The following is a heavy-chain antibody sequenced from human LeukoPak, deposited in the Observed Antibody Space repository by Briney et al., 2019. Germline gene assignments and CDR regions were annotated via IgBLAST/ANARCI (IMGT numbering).Heavy chain of an antibody. V-gene: IGHV3-9*01. CDR3: VKDRGSSWYSFDY. J-gene: IGHJ4*02. Sequence: GGSLRLSCTASGFTFDDYAMHWVRQAPGKGLEWVSGVDWNSGSVDYADSVKGRFTISRDNAKNSLYLQMNSLRPEDTALYYCVKDRGSSWYSFDYWGQGILVTVSS. D-gene: IGHD6-13*01. CDR1: GFTFDDYA. CDR2: VDWNSGSV.